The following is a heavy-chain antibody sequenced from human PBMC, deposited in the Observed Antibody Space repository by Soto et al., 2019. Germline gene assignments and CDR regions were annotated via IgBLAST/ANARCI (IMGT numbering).Heavy chain of an antibody. Sequence: SETLSLTCTVSGGSISSGGYYWSWIRQHPGKGLEWIGYIYYSGSTYYNPSLKSRVTISVDTSKNQFSLKLSSVTAADTAVYYFARDRVYDFWSGYLHGMDVWGQGTTVTVSS. CDR2: IYYSGST. CDR3: ARDRVYDFWSGYLHGMDV. V-gene: IGHV4-31*03. D-gene: IGHD3-3*01. J-gene: IGHJ6*02. CDR1: GGSISSGGYY.